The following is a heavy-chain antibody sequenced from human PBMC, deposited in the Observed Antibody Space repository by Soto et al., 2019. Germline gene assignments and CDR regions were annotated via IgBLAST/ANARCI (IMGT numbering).Heavy chain of an antibody. CDR3: ARHGLGLDY. D-gene: IGHD1-26*01. J-gene: IGHJ4*02. Sequence: PSETLSLTCTVSGGSISSYYWSWIRQPPGKGLDYIGYIHYSGSTNYNPSLKSRVTISLDTSKNQFSLKLSSVTAADTAVYCCARHGLGLDYWGQGTLVTVSS. CDR2: IHYSGST. V-gene: IGHV4-59*08. CDR1: GGSISSYY.